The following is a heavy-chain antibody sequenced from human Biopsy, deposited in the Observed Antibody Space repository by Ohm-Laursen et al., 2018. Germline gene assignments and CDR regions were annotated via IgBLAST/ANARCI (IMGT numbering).Heavy chain of an antibody. V-gene: IGHV4-61*03. J-gene: IGHJ1*01. CDR1: SGSIRTGDYY. CDR3: ARGSNEYGGLYFPH. D-gene: IGHD4-23*01. CDR2: ISHTGYT. Sequence: SDTLSLTCTVSSGSIRTGDYYWTWIHQQPGKGLEWIGHISHTGYTSYKSSLKSRVTISLDTSRKHFSLRLTSLAAADTAVYYCARGSNEYGGLYFPHWGQGTLVTVSS.